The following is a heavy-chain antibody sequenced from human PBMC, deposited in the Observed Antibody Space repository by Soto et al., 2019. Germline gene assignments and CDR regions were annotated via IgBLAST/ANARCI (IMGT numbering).Heavy chain of an antibody. D-gene: IGHD3-10*01. CDR2: ILSDGSDK. Sequence: QVQLVESGGGVVQPGRSLRLSCAASGFTFSSYAMHWVRQAPGKGLEWVAVILSDGSDKYYADSVKGRFAISRDNSKIALYVQLNRMIAEETALYYCARDRQYGAGFIDVWGQGTTVTVSS. CDR3: ARDRQYGAGFIDV. J-gene: IGHJ6*02. CDR1: GFTFSSYA. V-gene: IGHV3-30*09.